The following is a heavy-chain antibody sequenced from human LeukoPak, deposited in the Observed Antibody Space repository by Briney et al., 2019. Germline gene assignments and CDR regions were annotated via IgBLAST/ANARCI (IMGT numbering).Heavy chain of an antibody. CDR2: ISGSGGST. Sequence: GGSLRLSCAASGFTFSSYAMSWVRQAPGKGLEWVSAISGSGGSTYYADSVKGRFTISRDNSKNTLYLQMSSLRAEDTAVYYCAKGLTYYYDSSGYPVYWGQGTLVTVSS. CDR3: AKGLTYYYDSSGYPVY. CDR1: GFTFSSYA. V-gene: IGHV3-23*01. J-gene: IGHJ4*02. D-gene: IGHD3-22*01.